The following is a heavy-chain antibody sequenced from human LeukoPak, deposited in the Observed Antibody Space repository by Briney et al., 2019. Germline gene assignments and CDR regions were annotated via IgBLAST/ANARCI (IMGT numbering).Heavy chain of an antibody. CDR1: GFTFSSRD. CDR2: ISGSGGTT. V-gene: IGHV3-23*01. CDR3: TRDRSLAY. D-gene: IGHD5/OR15-5a*01. Sequence: GGSLRLSCAASGFTFSSRDMNWVRQAPGKGLEWVSVISGSGGTTYYTDSVKGRFTISRDNSKNMVYLQMNSLRAEDTAVHYCTRDRSLAYWGQGTLVTVSS. J-gene: IGHJ4*02.